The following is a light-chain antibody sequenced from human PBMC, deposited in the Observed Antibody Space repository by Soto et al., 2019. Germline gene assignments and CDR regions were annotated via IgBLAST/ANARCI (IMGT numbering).Light chain of an antibody. Sequence: EIVMTQSPATLSVSPGERATLSCRASQSVSSNLAWYKQKPGQAPRLLIYRASTRATGIPARFSGSGSGTEFTLTISSLQSEDVAVYYCQQYNNWPRTFGQGTKVEIK. J-gene: IGKJ1*01. CDR1: QSVSSN. CDR2: RAS. CDR3: QQYNNWPRT. V-gene: IGKV3-15*01.